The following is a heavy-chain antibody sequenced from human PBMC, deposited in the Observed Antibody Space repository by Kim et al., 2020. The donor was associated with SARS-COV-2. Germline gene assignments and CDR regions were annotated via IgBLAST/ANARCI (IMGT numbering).Heavy chain of an antibody. CDR2: ISGSGGST. V-gene: IGHV3-23*01. Sequence: GRSLRLSCAASGFTFSSYAMSWVRQAPGKGLEWVSAISGSGGSTYYADSVKGRFTISRDNSKNTLYLQMNSLRAEDTAVYYCAKRGATYYYDSSGYWPFDYWGQGTLVTVSS. CDR3: AKRGATYYYDSSGYWPFDY. CDR1: GFTFSSYA. D-gene: IGHD3-22*01. J-gene: IGHJ4*02.